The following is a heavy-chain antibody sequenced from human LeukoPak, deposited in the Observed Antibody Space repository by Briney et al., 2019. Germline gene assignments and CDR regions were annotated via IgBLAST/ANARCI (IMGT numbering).Heavy chain of an antibody. J-gene: IGHJ4*02. D-gene: IGHD4-17*01. V-gene: IGHV3-74*01. CDR2: IRGDGSMT. Sequence: GGSLRLSCAASEFTFSAYWMHWVRQAPGKGLVWVSRIRGDGSMTNYADSVKGRFTISRDNAKNTPYLQMNSLRAEDTAVYYCARETGSAVGSTDFDYWGQGTLVTVSS. CDR3: ARETGSAVGSTDFDY. CDR1: EFTFSAYW.